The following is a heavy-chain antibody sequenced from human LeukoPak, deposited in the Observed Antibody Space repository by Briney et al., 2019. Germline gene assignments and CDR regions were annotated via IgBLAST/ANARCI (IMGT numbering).Heavy chain of an antibody. V-gene: IGHV4-59*08. D-gene: IGHD2-15*01. Sequence: SETLSLTCTVSGGSIRSYYWSWIRQPPGKGLEWIGYIYYSGSTNYNPSLKSRVTISVDTSKNQFSLKLSSVTAADTAVYYCARHAEGCSGGSCYSGLFGMDVWGQGTTVTVSS. J-gene: IGHJ6*02. CDR1: GGSIRSYY. CDR2: IYYSGST. CDR3: ARHAEGCSGGSCYSGLFGMDV.